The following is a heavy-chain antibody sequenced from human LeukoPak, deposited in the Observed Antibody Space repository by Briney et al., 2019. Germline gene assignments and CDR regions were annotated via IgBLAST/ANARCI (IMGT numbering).Heavy chain of an antibody. CDR3: ARDWEIGLFGYFDY. V-gene: IGHV1-18*01. J-gene: IGHJ4*02. Sequence: ASVKVSCMACGGTFSSYAISWVRQAPGQGLEWMGWISGHSGNTNYAQKFQGRVTVTTDTSTTTAYMELRSLRFDDTAIYYCARDWEIGLFGYFDYWGQGTLVTVSS. CDR1: GGTFSSYA. CDR2: ISGHSGNT. D-gene: IGHD1-26*01.